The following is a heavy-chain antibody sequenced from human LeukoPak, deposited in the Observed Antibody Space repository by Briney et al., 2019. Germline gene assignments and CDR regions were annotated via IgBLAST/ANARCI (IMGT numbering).Heavy chain of an antibody. J-gene: IGHJ3*02. CDR1: GFTVSSNY. CDR3: AMGGSYLSAFYI. CDR2: IYSGGST. Sequence: GGSLRLSCAASGFTVSSNYMSWVRQAPGKGLGWVSIIYSGGSTSYADSVKGRFTISRANSKNTPYLHMSSLRAEDTAVYNSAMGGSYLSAFYIWGQGTMVTVSS. V-gene: IGHV3-53*01. D-gene: IGHD1-26*01.